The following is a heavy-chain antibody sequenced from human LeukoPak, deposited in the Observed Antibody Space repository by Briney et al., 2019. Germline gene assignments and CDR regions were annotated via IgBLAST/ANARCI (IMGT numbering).Heavy chain of an antibody. V-gene: IGHV3-53*01. CDR3: ARRAGAYSHPYDY. Sequence: PGGSLRLSCAASGFTFSRYGMSWVRQAPGKGLEWVSFIYSGGNTLYSDSVKGRFTISRDNSKNTLYLQMNSLRAEDTAVYYCARRAGAYSHPYDYWGQGTLVTVSS. J-gene: IGHJ4*02. CDR1: GFTFSRYG. CDR2: IYSGGNT. D-gene: IGHD4/OR15-4a*01.